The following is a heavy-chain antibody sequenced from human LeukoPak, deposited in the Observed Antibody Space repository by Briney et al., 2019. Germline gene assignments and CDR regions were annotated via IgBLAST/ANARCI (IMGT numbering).Heavy chain of an antibody. J-gene: IGHJ3*01. CDR2: IFPSDSDT. CDR1: GYSFTSYW. V-gene: IGHV5-51*01. Sequence: GESLKISCKGSGYSFTSYWINWVRQMPGKGLEWKGIIFPSDSDTRYSPSFQDQVTMSVDKSSNTAYLQWSTVKASDTAMYYCARQTTFDVWGQGTMVTVSS. CDR3: ARQTTFDV. D-gene: IGHD4-11*01.